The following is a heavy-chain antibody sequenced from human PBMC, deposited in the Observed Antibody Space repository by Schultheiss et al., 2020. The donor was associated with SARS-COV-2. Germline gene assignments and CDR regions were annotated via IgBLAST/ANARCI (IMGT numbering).Heavy chain of an antibody. J-gene: IGHJ4*02. D-gene: IGHD3-3*01. V-gene: IGHV4-4*07. CDR1: GGSISSYY. Sequence: SETLSLTCTVSGGSISSYYWSWIRQPAGKGLEWIGRIYTSGSTNYNPSLKSRVTISVDTSKNQFSLKLSSVTAADTAVYYCARPGGDFWSGYQFDYWGQGTLVTVSS. CDR2: IYTSGST. CDR3: ARPGGDFWSGYQFDY.